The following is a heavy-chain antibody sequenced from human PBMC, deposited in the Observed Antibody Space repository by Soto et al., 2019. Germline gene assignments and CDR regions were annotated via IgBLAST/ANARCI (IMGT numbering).Heavy chain of an antibody. D-gene: IGHD3-3*01. V-gene: IGHV3-53*01. CDR3: ARVGYDSSYGMGV. J-gene: IGHJ6*02. Sequence: PGGSLRLSCAASGFTVSSNYMSWVRQAPGKGLEWVSVIYSGGSTYYADSVKGRFTISRDNSKNTLYLQMNSLRAEDTAVYYCARVGYDSSYGMGVWGQGTTVTVSS. CDR2: IYSGGST. CDR1: GFTVSSNY.